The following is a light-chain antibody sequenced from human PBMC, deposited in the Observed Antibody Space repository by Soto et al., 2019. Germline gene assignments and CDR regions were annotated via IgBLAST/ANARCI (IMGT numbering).Light chain of an antibody. Sequence: QSALTQPRSVSGSPGQSVTISCTGTYSDIGSYNDVSWYQHHPAKAPILMIFDVSQRPSGVPDRFSGSKSGNTASLTISGLQTEEEADYYCCSYVRAYRLMIFGEGTKLTVL. V-gene: IGLV2-11*01. J-gene: IGLJ2*01. CDR2: DVS. CDR1: YSDIGSYND. CDR3: CSYVRAYRLMI.